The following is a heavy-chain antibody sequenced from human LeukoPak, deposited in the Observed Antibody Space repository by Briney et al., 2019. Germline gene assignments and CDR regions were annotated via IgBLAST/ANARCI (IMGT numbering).Heavy chain of an antibody. CDR2: ISGSYGTT. CDR1: GFTFSDYA. J-gene: IGHJ4*02. Sequence: GGSLRLSCAASGFTFSDYAMSWVRQAPGKGLEWVSSISGSYGTTYYADSVKGRFTISRDNSKNTLYLQMNSLRAEDTAVYYCAKVGITMIVVAYDYWGQGTLVTVSS. D-gene: IGHD3-22*01. V-gene: IGHV3-23*01. CDR3: AKVGITMIVVAYDY.